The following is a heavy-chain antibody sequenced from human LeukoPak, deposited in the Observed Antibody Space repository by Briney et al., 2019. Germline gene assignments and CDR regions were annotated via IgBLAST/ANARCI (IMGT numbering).Heavy chain of an antibody. CDR3: ARGRLRWQNWFDP. CDR1: GYSFTAYY. J-gene: IGHJ5*02. CDR2: ISAYNGNT. Sequence: ASVKVSCKASGYSFTAYYMHWVRQAPGQGLEWMGWISAYNGNTNYAQKLQGRVTMTTDTSTSTAYMELRSLRSDDTAVYYCARGRLRWQNWFDPWGQGTLVTVSS. V-gene: IGHV1-18*04. D-gene: IGHD4-23*01.